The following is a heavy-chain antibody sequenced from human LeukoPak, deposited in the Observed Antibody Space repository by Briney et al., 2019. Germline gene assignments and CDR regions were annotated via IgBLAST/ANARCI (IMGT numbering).Heavy chain of an antibody. CDR1: GFTFSSYG. Sequence: PGGSLRLSCAASGFTFSSYGMSWVRQAPGKGLEWVSSISGSGGSTYYADSVKGRFTISRDNAKNSLYLQMNSLRAEDTAVYYCARENWGLRAAFDIWGQGTMVTVSS. CDR3: ARENWGLRAAFDI. V-gene: IGHV3-23*01. D-gene: IGHD4-17*01. CDR2: ISGSGGST. J-gene: IGHJ3*02.